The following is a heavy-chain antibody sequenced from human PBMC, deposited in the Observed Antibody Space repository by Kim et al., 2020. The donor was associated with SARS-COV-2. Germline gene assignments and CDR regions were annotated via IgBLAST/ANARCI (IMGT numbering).Heavy chain of an antibody. V-gene: IGHV4-34*01. CDR3: ARGGGRQLVLFSYYYYGMDV. Sequence: SETLSLTCAVYGGSFSGYYWSWIRQPPGKGLEWIGEINHSGSTNYNPSLKSRVTISVDTSKNQFSLKLSSVTAADTAVYYCARGGGRQLVLFSYYYYGMDVWGQGTTVTVSS. D-gene: IGHD6-6*01. CDR2: INHSGST. J-gene: IGHJ6*02. CDR1: GGSFSGYY.